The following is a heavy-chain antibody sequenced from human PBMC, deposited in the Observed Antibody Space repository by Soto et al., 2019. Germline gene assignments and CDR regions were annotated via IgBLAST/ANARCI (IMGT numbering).Heavy chain of an antibody. J-gene: IGHJ4*02. Sequence: EVQLVESGGGLIQPGGSLRVSCAASGFTVSSNYLNWVRQAPGKGLEWVSVIYSGGSTYYADSVRGRFTISRDNSKNTLYLQMNSLRAEDTAVYYCASPAPVGATTLVPFDYWGQGTLVTVSS. V-gene: IGHV3-53*01. CDR1: GFTVSSNY. CDR2: IYSGGST. D-gene: IGHD1-26*01. CDR3: ASPAPVGATTLVPFDY.